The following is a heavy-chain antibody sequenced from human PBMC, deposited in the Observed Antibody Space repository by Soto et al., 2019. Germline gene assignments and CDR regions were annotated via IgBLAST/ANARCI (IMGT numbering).Heavy chain of an antibody. Sequence: TLSLTCTVSGGSISASVYNWGWIRQPPGRGQKCMANIYYSGSAYYNPSLKSRVSTSVDTSKNQFSLKLRSVTAADTAVYYCARLSPYYYDSSGYYYDGAFDIWGQGTMVTVSS. CDR2: IYYSGSA. J-gene: IGHJ3*02. D-gene: IGHD3-22*01. CDR1: GGSISASVYN. CDR3: ARLSPYYYDSSGYYYDGAFDI. V-gene: IGHV4-39*01.